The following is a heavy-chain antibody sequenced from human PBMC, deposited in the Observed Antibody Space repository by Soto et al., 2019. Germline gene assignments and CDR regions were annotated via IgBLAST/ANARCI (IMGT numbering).Heavy chain of an antibody. CDR3: ASLRTYGGNPPGDY. V-gene: IGHV4-59*08. Sequence: PETLSLTCTVSGGSISSYYWSWIRQPPGKGLEWIGYIYYSGSTNYNPSLKSRVTISVDTSKNQFSLKLSSVTAADTAVYYCASLRTYGGNPPGDYWGQGTLVTVSS. CDR2: IYYSGST. D-gene: IGHD4-17*01. J-gene: IGHJ4*02. CDR1: GGSISSYY.